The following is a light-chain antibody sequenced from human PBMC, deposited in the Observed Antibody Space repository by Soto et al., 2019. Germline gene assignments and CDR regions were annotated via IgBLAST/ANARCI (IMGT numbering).Light chain of an antibody. CDR2: NNN. Sequence: SSELTQPPSVSVAPGQTARIPCGANNIGTKSVHWYQQKPGQAPVLVVYNNNDRPSGIPERFSGSNSVSTATLAISRVEAGDEADFYCQVWDDSSHRVVFGGGTQLTVL. V-gene: IGLV3-21*02. CDR1: NIGTKS. J-gene: IGLJ2*01. CDR3: QVWDDSSHRVV.